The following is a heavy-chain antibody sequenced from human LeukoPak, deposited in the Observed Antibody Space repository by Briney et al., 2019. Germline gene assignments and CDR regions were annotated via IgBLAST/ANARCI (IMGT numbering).Heavy chain of an antibody. CDR2: IWYDGSNK. D-gene: IGHD3-10*01. CDR1: GFTFSSYS. V-gene: IGHV3-33*08. Sequence: GGSLRLSCAASGFTFSSYSMNWVRQAPGKGLEWVAVIWYDGSNKYYADSVKGRFTISRDNSKNTLYLQMNSLRAEDTAVYYCARGGGGFGTTEYYYYYYGMDVWGQGTTVTVSS. CDR3: ARGGGGFGTTEYYYYYYGMDV. J-gene: IGHJ6*02.